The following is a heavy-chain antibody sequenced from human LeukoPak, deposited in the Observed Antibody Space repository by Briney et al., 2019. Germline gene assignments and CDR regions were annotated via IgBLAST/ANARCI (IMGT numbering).Heavy chain of an antibody. CDR3: AKLGNSGSLYNGFDP. J-gene: IGHJ5*02. CDR1: GFTFSSYA. Sequence: GRSLRLSCAASGFTFSSYAMHWVRQAPGKGLEWVAVVSYDGSNKYYADSVKGRFTISRDNSKNTLSLQMNSLRADDTAIYYCAKLGNSGSLYNGFDPWGQGTLVNVSS. D-gene: IGHD3-22*01. V-gene: IGHV3-30*07. CDR2: VSYDGSNK.